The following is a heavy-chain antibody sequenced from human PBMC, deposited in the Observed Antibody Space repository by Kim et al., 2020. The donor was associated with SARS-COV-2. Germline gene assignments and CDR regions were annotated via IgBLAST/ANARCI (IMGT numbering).Heavy chain of an antibody. J-gene: IGHJ6*02. Sequence: ASVKVSCKASGYTFTSYALHWVRQAPGQSLEWMGWINAGNGDTKYSQNFQGRVTTTRDTSASTAYMELSSLRSEDTAVYYCARGGYRYGYHYYGMDVWGQGTTVTVSS. CDR1: GYTFTSYA. CDR3: ARGGYRYGYHYYGMDV. V-gene: IGHV1-3*01. CDR2: INAGNGDT. D-gene: IGHD5-18*01.